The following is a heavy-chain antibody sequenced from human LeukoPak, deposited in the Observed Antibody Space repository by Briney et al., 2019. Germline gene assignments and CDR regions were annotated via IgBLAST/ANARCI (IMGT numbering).Heavy chain of an antibody. J-gene: IGHJ3*02. V-gene: IGHV3-15*01. CDR1: GFTFSSYE. D-gene: IGHD6-19*01. CDR3: TPESTAVAGSWAFDI. CDR2: IKSKTDGGTT. Sequence: GGSLRLSCAASGFTFSSYEMNWVRQAPGKGLEWIGRIKSKTDGGTTDYAAPVKGRFTISRDDSKNTLYLQMNSLKTEDTAVYYCTPESTAVAGSWAFDIWGQGTMVVVSS.